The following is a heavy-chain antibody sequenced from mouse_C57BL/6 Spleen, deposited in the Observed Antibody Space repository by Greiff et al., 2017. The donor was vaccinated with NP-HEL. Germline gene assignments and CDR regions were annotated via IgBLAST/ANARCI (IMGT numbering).Heavy chain of an antibody. D-gene: IGHD1-1*01. CDR1: GFTFSSYA. CDR2: ISDGGSYT. J-gene: IGHJ4*01. V-gene: IGHV5-4*03. CDR3: ARGGYGSRYYAMDY. Sequence: EVKLMESGGGLVKPGGSLKLSCAASGFTFSSYAMSWVRQTPEKRLEWVATISDGGSYTYYPDNVKGRFTISRDNAKNNLYLQMSHLKSEDTAMYYCARGGYGSRYYAMDYWGQGTSVTVSS.